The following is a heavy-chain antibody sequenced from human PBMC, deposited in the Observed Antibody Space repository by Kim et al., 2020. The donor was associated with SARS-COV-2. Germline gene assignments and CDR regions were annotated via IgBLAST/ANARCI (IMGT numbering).Heavy chain of an antibody. CDR3: ARDKAYYSSGWYDEVDYYYGMDV. D-gene: IGHD6-19*01. CDR2: IYYSGST. J-gene: IGHJ6*02. Sequence: SETLSLTCTVSGGSISSYYWSWIRQPPGKGLEWIGYIYYSGSTNYNPSLKSRVTISVDTSKNQFSLKLSSVTAADTAVYYCARDKAYYSSGWYDEVDYYYGMDVCGQGTTVTVSS. CDR1: GGSISSYY. V-gene: IGHV4-59*13.